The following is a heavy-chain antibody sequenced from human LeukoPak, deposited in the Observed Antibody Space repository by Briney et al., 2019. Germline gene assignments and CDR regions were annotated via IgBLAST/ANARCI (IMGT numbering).Heavy chain of an antibody. V-gene: IGHV1-46*01. D-gene: IGHD2-8*01. J-gene: IGHJ6*02. CDR1: GYNFISYY. Sequence: GASEKLSCKASGYNFISYYMHWVRHAPGQGLEWMGIINPSGGSTSYAQKFQDRVTMTRDTSTSTVYMEPSSLKSENTVVYYCAREEAVLVDAVRYYYYGMDVWGQGTTVTVSS. CDR2: INPSGGST. CDR3: AREEAVLVDAVRYYYYGMDV.